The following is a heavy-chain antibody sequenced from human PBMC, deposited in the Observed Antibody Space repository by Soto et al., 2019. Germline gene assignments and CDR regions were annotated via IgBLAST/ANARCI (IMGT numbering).Heavy chain of an antibody. CDR1: GYTFTSYA. CDR2: INAGNGNT. Sequence: ASVKVSCKASGYTFTSYAMHWVRQAPGQRLEWMGWINAGNGNTKYSQKFQGRVTITRDTSASTAYMELSSLRSEDTAVYYCARRVGGPSPLGYWGQGTLVTVSS. CDR3: ARRVGGPSPLGY. D-gene: IGHD2-2*01. J-gene: IGHJ4*02. V-gene: IGHV1-3*01.